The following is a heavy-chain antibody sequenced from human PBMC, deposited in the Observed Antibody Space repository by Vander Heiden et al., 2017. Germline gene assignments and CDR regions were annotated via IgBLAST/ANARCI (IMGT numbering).Heavy chain of an antibody. D-gene: IGHD3-22*01. CDR3: ARHMGVTMIVDATPQQEFDY. Sequence: QLQLQESGPGLVKPSETLSLTCTVSGGSISSSSYYWGWIRQPPGKGLDWIGSIYYSGSTYYNPSLKSRVTISVDTSKNQFSLKLSSVTAADTAVYYCARHMGVTMIVDATPQQEFDYWGQGTLVTVSS. V-gene: IGHV4-39*01. CDR1: GGSISSSSYY. J-gene: IGHJ4*02. CDR2: IYYSGST.